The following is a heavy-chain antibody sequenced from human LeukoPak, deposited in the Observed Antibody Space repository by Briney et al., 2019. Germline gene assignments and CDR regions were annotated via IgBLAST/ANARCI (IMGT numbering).Heavy chain of an antibody. CDR1: GFTFSSYA. D-gene: IGHD4/OR15-4a*01. J-gene: IGHJ4*02. V-gene: IGHV3-23*01. CDR2: ISGSGGST. CDR3: AKSVGSWDYGYFDY. Sequence: SGGSLRLPCAASGFTFSSYAMSWVRQAPGKGLEWVSAISGSGGSTYYADSVKGRFTISRDNSKNTLYLQMNSLRAEDTAVYYCAKSVGSWDYGYFDYWGQGTLVTVSS.